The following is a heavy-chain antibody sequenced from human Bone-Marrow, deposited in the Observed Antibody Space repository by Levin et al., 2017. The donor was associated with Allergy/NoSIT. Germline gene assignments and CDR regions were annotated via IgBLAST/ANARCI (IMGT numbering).Heavy chain of an antibody. Sequence: GGSLRLSCAASGFDFKIYAMSWVRQAPGKGLEWVSGINQNGGAPYYADSVKGRFTISRDNSANTVSLLMNDLRAEDTAVYYCARDYPSSYAYGSGTMFDYWGPGTLVTVSS. CDR3: ARDYPSSYAYGSGTMFDY. V-gene: IGHV3-23*01. D-gene: IGHD3-10*01. CDR1: GFDFKIYA. J-gene: IGHJ4*02. CDR2: INQNGGAP.